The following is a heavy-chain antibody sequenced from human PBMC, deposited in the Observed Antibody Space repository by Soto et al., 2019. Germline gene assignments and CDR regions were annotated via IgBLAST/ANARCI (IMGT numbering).Heavy chain of an antibody. D-gene: IGHD3-10*01. CDR3: SKGTYYASGSYYIDF. J-gene: IGHJ4*02. CDR1: GFSFDDYA. CDR2: IVWNSGSV. Sequence: GGSLKLSCVASGFSFDDYAMHWVRQAPGKGLEWVSTIVWNSGSVGYADSVRGRFTISRDNAKNSLYLQMNSLRAEDTAFYYCSKGTYYASGSYYIDFWGQGTLVTVYS. V-gene: IGHV3-9*01.